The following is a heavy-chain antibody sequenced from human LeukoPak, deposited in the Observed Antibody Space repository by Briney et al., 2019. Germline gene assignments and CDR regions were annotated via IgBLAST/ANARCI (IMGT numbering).Heavy chain of an antibody. CDR2: TYYRSKWYN. D-gene: IGHD5-18*01. Sequence: SQTLSLTCAISGDSFSSNSAAWNWLRQSPSRDLEWLGRTYYRSKWYNDYAVSVKSRITINPDTSKNQFSLQLNSVTPEDTAVYYCARGFPYVDTAPHKDANWFDPWGQGTLVTVSS. CDR3: ARGFPYVDTAPHKDANWFDP. CDR1: GDSFSSNSAA. V-gene: IGHV6-1*01. J-gene: IGHJ5*02.